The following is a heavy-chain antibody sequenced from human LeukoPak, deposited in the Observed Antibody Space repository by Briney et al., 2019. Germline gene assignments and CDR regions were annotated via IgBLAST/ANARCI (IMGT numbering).Heavy chain of an antibody. CDR2: IYQSGST. J-gene: IGHJ5*02. CDR3: ARGVGYCSSTSCWANWFDP. CDR1: GYSISSGYY. D-gene: IGHD2-2*01. Sequence: PSETLSLTCTVSGYSISSGYYWGWIRQPPGKGLGWIGSIYQSGSTYYNPSLKSRVTISVDTSKNQFSLKLSSVTAADTAVYYCARGVGYCSSTSCWANWFDPWGQGTLVTVSS. V-gene: IGHV4-38-2*02.